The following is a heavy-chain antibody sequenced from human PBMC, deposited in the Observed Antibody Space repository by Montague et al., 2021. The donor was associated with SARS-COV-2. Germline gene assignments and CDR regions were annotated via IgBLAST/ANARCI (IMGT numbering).Heavy chain of an antibody. V-gene: IGHV3-11*01. D-gene: IGHD4-23*01. CDR2: ISDTGSTI. Sequence: SLRLSCAASGFTLSDYYMNWIRQAPGKGLEWISYISDTGSTIYYADSVXGLFAVSRDNTKNSLYLQMNSLRAEDTAVYYCAKALMTYGGNSPVDQWGQGTLVTVSS. CDR3: AKALMTYGGNSPVDQ. CDR1: GFTLSDYY. J-gene: IGHJ4*02.